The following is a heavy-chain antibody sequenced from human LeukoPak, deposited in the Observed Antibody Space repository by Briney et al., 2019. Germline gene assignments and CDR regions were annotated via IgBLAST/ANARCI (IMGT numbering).Heavy chain of an antibody. CDR3: TTGVSRDYFASGSYDSSGY. J-gene: IGHJ4*02. V-gene: IGHV3-13*01. D-gene: IGHD3-10*01. Sequence: GGSLRLSCAASGFTFSSYDMHWVRQGTGKGLEWVSAIGTAGDTYYPDSVRGRFTISRENAKNSLYLQMNSLRAGDTAVYYCTTGVSRDYFASGSYDSSGYWGQGTLVTVSS. CDR2: IGTAGDT. CDR1: GFTFSSYD.